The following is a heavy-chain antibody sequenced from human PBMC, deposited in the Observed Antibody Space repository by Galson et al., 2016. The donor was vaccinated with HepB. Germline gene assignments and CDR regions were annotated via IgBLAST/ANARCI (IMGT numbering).Heavy chain of an antibody. CDR1: GYSFTTSW. CDR2: IYPGDSDT. V-gene: IGHV5-51*01. D-gene: IGHD1-26*01. J-gene: IGHJ1*01. Sequence: QSGAEVKKPGESLKISCKASGYSFTTSWIGWVRQMPGKGLELMGIIYPGDSDTRYSPSFQGQVPIPADMSISTAYLQWSSLKASDTAMYYCAGYVGVAGVGHWGQGTLVTVSS. CDR3: AGYVGVAGVGH.